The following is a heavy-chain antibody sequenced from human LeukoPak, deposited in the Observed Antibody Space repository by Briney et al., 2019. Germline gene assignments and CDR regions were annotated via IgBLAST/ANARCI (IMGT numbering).Heavy chain of an antibody. D-gene: IGHD2-2*01. CDR2: ISWNSGSI. V-gene: IGHV3-9*03. Sequence: GRSLRLSCAASGFTFDDYAMHWVRQAPGKCLEWVSGISWNSGSIGYADSVKGRFTISRDNAKNSLYLQMNSLRAEDMALNYCAKGYCSSTSCYVDYWGQGTLVTVSS. CDR1: GFTFDDYA. CDR3: AKGYCSSTSCYVDY. J-gene: IGHJ4*02.